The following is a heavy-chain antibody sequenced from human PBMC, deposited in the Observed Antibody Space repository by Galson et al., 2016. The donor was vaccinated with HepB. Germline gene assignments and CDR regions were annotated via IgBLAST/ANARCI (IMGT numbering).Heavy chain of an antibody. D-gene: IGHD3-10*01. Sequence: LSLTYSVSGYSISSAYYWGWIRQSPGKGLEWIGSIYHSGSTYYNPSLRSRVTISIDTSKNQFSLKLSSVTAADTAVYYCAREGLQWFGELFGYWGQGTLVTVSS. J-gene: IGHJ4*02. CDR1: GYSISSAYY. CDR2: IYHSGST. V-gene: IGHV4-38-2*02. CDR3: AREGLQWFGELFGY.